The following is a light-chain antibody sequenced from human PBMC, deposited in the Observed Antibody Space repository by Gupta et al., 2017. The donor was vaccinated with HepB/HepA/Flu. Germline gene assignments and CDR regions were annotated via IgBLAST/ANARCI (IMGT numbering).Light chain of an antibody. J-gene: IGKJ2*02. V-gene: IGKV1-39*01. CDR1: QSISSN. CDR3: QHNDNSPST. Sequence: DIQMTQSPSSLSASVGDRVTITCRASQSISSNLNWYQQTPGKAPKVLIYDASTLQSGVPSRFSGSGSGTDFTLTISRLHPEDYASYYCQHNDNSPSTFGLGTKLEIK. CDR2: DAS.